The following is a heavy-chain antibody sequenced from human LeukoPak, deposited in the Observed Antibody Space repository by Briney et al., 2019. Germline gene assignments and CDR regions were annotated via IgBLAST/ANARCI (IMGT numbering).Heavy chain of an antibody. CDR3: AREGYCGGDCYSSFDY. CDR2: INPNSGGT. CDR1: GYTFTGYY. D-gene: IGHD2-21*02. V-gene: IGHV1-2*02. J-gene: IGHJ4*02. Sequence: ASVKVSCKASGYTFTGYYMHWVRQAPGQGLEWMGWINPNSGGTNYAQKFQGRVTMTRDTSISTAYMELSRLRSDDTAVYYCAREGYCGGDCYSSFDYWGQGTLVTVSS.